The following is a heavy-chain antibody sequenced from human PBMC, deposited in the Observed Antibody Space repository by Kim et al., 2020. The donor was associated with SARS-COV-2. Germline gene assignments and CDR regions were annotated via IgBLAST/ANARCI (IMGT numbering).Heavy chain of an antibody. D-gene: IGHD6-19*01. V-gene: IGHV4-59*01. Sequence: SETLSLTCTVSGGSITNYYRSWVGQAPGQGLEWIGYIHFPGSSHYNPSLKRRVTLSVEPSKNPFSLQLTSVTAADTAVYYWARGGWYSAYWGQGTLVTVSS. J-gene: IGHJ4*02. CDR3: ARGGWYSAY. CDR2: IHFPGSS. CDR1: GGSITNYY.